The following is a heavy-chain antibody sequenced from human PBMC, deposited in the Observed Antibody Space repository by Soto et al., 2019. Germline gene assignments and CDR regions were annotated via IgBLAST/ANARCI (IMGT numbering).Heavy chain of an antibody. CDR1: GFTFSGSA. V-gene: IGHV3-73*02. J-gene: IGHJ4*02. CDR3: TRPGGATADF. D-gene: IGHD1-26*01. Sequence: EVQLVESGGGLVQPGGSLKLSFAASGFTFSGSAMHWVRQASGKGLEWVGRIRSKANSYATAYAASVKGRLTISRDDSKTTAYLQMNSLKTEDTAVSYCTRPGGATADFWGQGTLVTVSS. CDR2: IRSKANSYAT.